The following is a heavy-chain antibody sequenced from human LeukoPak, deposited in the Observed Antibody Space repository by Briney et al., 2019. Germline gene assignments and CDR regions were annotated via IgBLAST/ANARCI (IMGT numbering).Heavy chain of an antibody. D-gene: IGHD3-3*01. CDR2: INHSGST. CDR3: ARGVPSVDFWRGYYTGFDY. Sequence: SETLSLTCAVYGGSFSGYYWSWIRQPPGEGLEWIGEINHSGSTNYNPSLKSRVTISVDTSKNQFSLKLSSVTAADTAVYYCARGVPSVDFWRGYYTGFDYWGQGTLVTVSS. CDR1: GGSFSGYY. V-gene: IGHV4-34*01. J-gene: IGHJ4*02.